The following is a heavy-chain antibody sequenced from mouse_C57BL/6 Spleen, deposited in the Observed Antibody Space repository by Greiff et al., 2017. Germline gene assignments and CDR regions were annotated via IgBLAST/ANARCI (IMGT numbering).Heavy chain of an antibody. Sequence: EVHLVESGGGLVKPGGSLKLSCAASGFTFSDYGMHWVRQAPEKGLEWVAYISSGSSTIYYADTVKGRFTISRDNAKNTLFLQMTSLRSEDTAMYYCARTFDGYYEGYAMDYWGQGTSVTVSS. V-gene: IGHV5-17*01. D-gene: IGHD2-3*01. J-gene: IGHJ4*01. CDR3: ARTFDGYYEGYAMDY. CDR2: ISSGSSTI. CDR1: GFTFSDYG.